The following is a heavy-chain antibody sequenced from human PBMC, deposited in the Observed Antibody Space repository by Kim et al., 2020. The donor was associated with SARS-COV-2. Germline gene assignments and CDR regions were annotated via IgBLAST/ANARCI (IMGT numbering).Heavy chain of an antibody. Sequence: GGSLRLSCAASGFTFSSYGMHWVRQAPGKGLELVAVIWYDGSNKYYADSVKGRFTISRDNSKNTLYLQMNSLRDEDTAVYYCARDRLGRYLDVWGQGTTV. CDR3: ARDRLGRYLDV. CDR1: GFTFSSYG. D-gene: IGHD3-10*01. J-gene: IGHJ6*02. CDR2: IWYDGSNK. V-gene: IGHV3-33*01.